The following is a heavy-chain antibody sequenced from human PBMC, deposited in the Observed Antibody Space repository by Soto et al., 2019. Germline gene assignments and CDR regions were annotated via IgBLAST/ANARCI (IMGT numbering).Heavy chain of an antibody. CDR2: IDSDGSST. J-gene: IGHJ4*02. CDR1: GFTFSSYW. V-gene: IGHV3-74*01. CDR3: ARMTSSLSPGR. D-gene: IGHD2-2*01. Sequence: PGGSLRLSCAASGFTFSSYWMHWVRQAPGKGLVWVARIDSDGSSTSYADSVKGRFTISRDNAKKSLYLQMNSLRAEDTAVYYCARMTSSLSPGRWGQGTLVTVSS.